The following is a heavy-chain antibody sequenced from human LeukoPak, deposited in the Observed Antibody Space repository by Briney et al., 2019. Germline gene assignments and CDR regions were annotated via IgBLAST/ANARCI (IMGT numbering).Heavy chain of an antibody. Sequence: GGSLRLSCAASGFTVSTNYMSWVRQAPGKGLEWVSLIYSGGITQYADSVRGRFTISRDNSKNTLYLQMNSLRPEDTAVYFCARGFTREERWGQGTLVTVSS. D-gene: IGHD5-24*01. V-gene: IGHV3-66*02. CDR3: ARGFTREER. J-gene: IGHJ4*02. CDR2: IYSGGIT. CDR1: GFTVSTNY.